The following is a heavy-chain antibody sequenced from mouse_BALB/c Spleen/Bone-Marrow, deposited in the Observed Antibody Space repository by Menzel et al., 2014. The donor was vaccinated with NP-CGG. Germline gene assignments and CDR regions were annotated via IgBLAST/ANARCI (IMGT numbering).Heavy chain of an antibody. CDR2: INPGSGGI. V-gene: IGHV1-54*01. CDR1: GYAFTNYL. Sequence: VQLQQSGAELVRPGTSVTVSCKASGYAFTNYLIEWVKQRPGQGLEWIGVINPGSGGINYNEKFRVKATLTADKSSSIVYMQLSSLTSDDSAVYFCARELGRWFAYWGQGTLVTVSA. J-gene: IGHJ3*01. CDR3: ARELGRWFAY. D-gene: IGHD4-1*01.